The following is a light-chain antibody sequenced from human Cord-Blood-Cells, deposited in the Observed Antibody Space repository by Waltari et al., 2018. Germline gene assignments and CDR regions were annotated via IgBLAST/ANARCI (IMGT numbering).Light chain of an antibody. Sequence: EIVLTQSPATLSLSPGERATLSCRASQSVSSYLAWYQQEPGQAPRLLIYGAPNRATGIPARCSGGGVGTDFTLTISSLEPEDFAVYYWQQRSNWLTFGGGTKVEIK. J-gene: IGKJ4*01. CDR3: QQRSNWLT. V-gene: IGKV3-11*01. CDR1: QSVSSY. CDR2: GAP.